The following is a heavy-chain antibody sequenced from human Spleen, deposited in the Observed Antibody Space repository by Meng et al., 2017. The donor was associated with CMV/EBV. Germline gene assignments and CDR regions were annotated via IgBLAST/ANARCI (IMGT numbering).Heavy chain of an antibody. V-gene: IGHV3-48*04. J-gene: IGHJ4*02. D-gene: IGHD1-26*01. CDR1: GFIFSNAW. Sequence: GESLKISCAASGFIFSNAWMSWVRQAPGRGLEWISYISRSSITKYYADSVKGRFTISRDNAKNSLYLQMSSLKAEDAAVYYCARGELRLFDYWGQGTLVTVSS. CDR2: ISRSSITK. CDR3: ARGELRLFDY.